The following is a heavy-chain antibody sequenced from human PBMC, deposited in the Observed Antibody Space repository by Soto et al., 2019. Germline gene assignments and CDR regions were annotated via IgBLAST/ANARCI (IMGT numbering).Heavy chain of an antibody. CDR1: GFTVSSYA. Sequence: QVQLVESGGGVVQPGRSLRLSCAASGFTVSSYAMHWVRQAPGKGLEWVAIISYDGSNKYYADSVNGRFTISRDNSKSTLFLQMNSLRDEDTAVHYCARMDGSGYYGSYFDYWGQGTLVTVSS. V-gene: IGHV3-30*14. CDR2: ISYDGSNK. CDR3: ARMDGSGYYGSYFDY. D-gene: IGHD3-22*01. J-gene: IGHJ4*02.